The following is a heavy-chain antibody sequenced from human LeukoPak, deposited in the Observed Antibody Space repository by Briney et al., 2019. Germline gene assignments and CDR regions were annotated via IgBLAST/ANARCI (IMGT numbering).Heavy chain of an antibody. Sequence: ASVKVSCKASGYTFTDYFMHWVRQAPGQGLEWMGWINPNSGGTNYAQKFQGRVTMTRDTSISTAYMELSSLRSDDTAVYYCARVEGYCSSTSCRKDFDYWGQGTPVTVSS. V-gene: IGHV1-2*02. CDR3: ARVEGYCSSTSCRKDFDY. J-gene: IGHJ4*02. CDR2: INPNSGGT. CDR1: GYTFTDYF. D-gene: IGHD2-2*01.